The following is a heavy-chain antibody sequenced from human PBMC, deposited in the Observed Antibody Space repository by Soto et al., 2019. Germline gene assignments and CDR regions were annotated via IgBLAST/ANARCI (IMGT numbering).Heavy chain of an antibody. CDR2: TSDGST. V-gene: IGHV3-23*01. J-gene: IGHJ4*02. CDR3: ARLVPGTWFGDY. CDR1: GFTFSNYG. D-gene: IGHD6-19*01. Sequence: EVQLLGSGGGSVQPGGSLRLSCAASGFTFSNYGMTRVRQAPGKGLEWLSATSDGSTFYRESVKGRFTMSRDDSINMLFLHMSSLRAEDTATYYCARLVPGTWFGDYWGQGILVSVSS.